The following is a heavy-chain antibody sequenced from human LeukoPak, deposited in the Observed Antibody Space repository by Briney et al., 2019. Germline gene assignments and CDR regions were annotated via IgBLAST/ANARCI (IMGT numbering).Heavy chain of an antibody. CDR3: ARDVGFMGPPNHYYYYMDV. CDR2: IYTSGST. Sequence: PSETLSLTCTVSGGSISSYYWSWIRQPAGKGLEWIGRIYTSGSTNYNPSLKSRVTMSVDTSKNQFSLKLNSVTPEDTAVYYCARDVGFMGPPNHYYYYMDVWGKGTTVTISS. CDR1: GGSISSYY. D-gene: IGHD1-14*01. J-gene: IGHJ6*03. V-gene: IGHV4-4*07.